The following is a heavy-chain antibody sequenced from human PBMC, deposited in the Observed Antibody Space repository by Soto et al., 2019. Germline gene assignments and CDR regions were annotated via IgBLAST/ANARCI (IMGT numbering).Heavy chain of an antibody. CDR2: IYYSGST. Sequence: PSETLSLTCTVSGGSISSGGYYWSWIRQHPGKGLEWIGYIYYSGSTYYNPSLKSRVTISVDTSKNQFSLKLSSVTAADTAVYYCARDKEAYDFWSGYYGSFDPWGQGTLVTVSS. J-gene: IGHJ5*02. CDR3: ARDKEAYDFWSGYYGSFDP. V-gene: IGHV4-31*03. D-gene: IGHD3-3*01. CDR1: GGSISSGGYY.